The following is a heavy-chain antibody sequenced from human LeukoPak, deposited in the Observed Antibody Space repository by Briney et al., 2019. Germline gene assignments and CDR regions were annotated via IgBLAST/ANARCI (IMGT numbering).Heavy chain of an antibody. CDR3: ASDFSGSYYYFDY. Sequence: GGSLRLSCAASGFTFSSYSMNWVRQAPGKGLEWVSYISSSSSTIYYADSVKGRFTISRDNAKNSLYLQMNSLRAEDTAVYYCASDFSGSYYYFDYWGQGTLVTVSS. D-gene: IGHD1-26*01. CDR2: ISSSSSTI. J-gene: IGHJ4*02. CDR1: GFTFSSYS. V-gene: IGHV3-48*04.